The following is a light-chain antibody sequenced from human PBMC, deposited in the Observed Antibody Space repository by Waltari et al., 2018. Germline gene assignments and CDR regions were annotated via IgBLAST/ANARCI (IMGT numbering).Light chain of an antibody. CDR1: QSVSRA. Sequence: EIVLTQSPGTLSLSLGERATVPCRASQSVSRALAWYQQKPGQAPSLLIYGASPRATGIPDRFSGSGSGTDFSLTISRLEPDDFAVYYCQHYLRLPVTFGQGTTVEI. V-gene: IGKV3-20*01. CDR2: GAS. CDR3: QHYLRLPVT. J-gene: IGKJ1*01.